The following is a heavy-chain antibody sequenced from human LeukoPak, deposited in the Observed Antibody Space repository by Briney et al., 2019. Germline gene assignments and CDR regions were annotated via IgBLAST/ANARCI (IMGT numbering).Heavy chain of an antibody. V-gene: IGHV4-38-2*02. CDR2: IYHSGST. CDR1: GYSISSGYY. CDR3: ARGGGSYYDFWSGKDPFDP. Sequence: SETLSLTCPVSGYSISSGYYWGWIRQPPGKGLEWIGSIYHSGSTYYNPSLKSRVTISVDTSKNQFSLKLSSVTAADTAVYYCARGGGSYYDFWSGKDPFDPWGQGTLVTVSS. J-gene: IGHJ5*02. D-gene: IGHD3-3*01.